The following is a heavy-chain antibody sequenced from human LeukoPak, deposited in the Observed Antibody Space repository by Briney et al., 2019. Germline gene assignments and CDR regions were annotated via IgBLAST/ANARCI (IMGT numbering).Heavy chain of an antibody. CDR2: ISYDGSNK. D-gene: IGHD3-22*01. J-gene: IGHJ4*02. Sequence: PGRSLRLSCAASGFTFSSYAMHWVRQAPGKGLEWVAVISYDGSNKYDADSVKGRFTISGDNSKNTLYLQMNSLRAEDTAVYYCARDPDLYSSSPKYDYWGQGTLVTVSS. CDR1: GFTFSSYA. CDR3: ARDPDLYSSSPKYDY. V-gene: IGHV3-30*04.